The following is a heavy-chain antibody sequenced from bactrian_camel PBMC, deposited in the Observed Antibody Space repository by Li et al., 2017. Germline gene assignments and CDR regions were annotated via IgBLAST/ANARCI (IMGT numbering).Heavy chain of an antibody. CDR1: GVTYSNYC. J-gene: IGHJ4*01. V-gene: IGHV3S53*01. D-gene: IGHD7*01. CDR2: IIHDGRT. CDR3: AAVNGAGRLPAENALLFLPRVARGN. Sequence: HVQLVESGGGSVQAGGSLRLSCGVSGVTYSNYCMGWFRQVPGKQREGVAGIIHDGRTSYLDSVKGRFTISKDNATNTLSLQMNDLKPEDTATYYCAAVNGAGRLPAENALLFLPRVARGNWGQGTQVTVS.